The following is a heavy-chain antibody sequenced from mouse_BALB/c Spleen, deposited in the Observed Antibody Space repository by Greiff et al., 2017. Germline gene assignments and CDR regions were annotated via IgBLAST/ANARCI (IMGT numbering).Heavy chain of an antibody. D-gene: IGHD2-2*01. Sequence: EVKLVESGGGLVKPGGSLKLSCAASGFTFSSYAMSWVRQSPEKRLEWVAEISSGGSYTYYPDTVTGRFTISRDNAKNTLYLEMSSLRSEDTAMYYCARDGYWFAYWGQGTLVTVSA. CDR1: GFTFSSYA. V-gene: IGHV5-9-4*01. CDR2: ISSGGSYT. CDR3: ARDGYWFAY. J-gene: IGHJ3*01.